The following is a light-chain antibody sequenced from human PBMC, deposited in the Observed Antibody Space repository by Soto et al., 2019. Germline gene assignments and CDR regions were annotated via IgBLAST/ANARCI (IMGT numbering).Light chain of an antibody. V-gene: IGLV1-40*01. J-gene: IGLJ2*01. CDR1: SSNIGADYD. CDR2: GDF. Sequence: QSALTQPPSVSGAPGQRVTISCTGMSSNIGADYDVHWYQQLPGTAPKLLVYGDFSRPSGVPDRFSASKSGTSASLAITGLQAEDEADYYCCSYAGSSTFAVGGGTKVTVL. CDR3: CSYAGSSTFA.